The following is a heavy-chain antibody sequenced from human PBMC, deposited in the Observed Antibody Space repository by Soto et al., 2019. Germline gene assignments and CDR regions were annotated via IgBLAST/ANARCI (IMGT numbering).Heavy chain of an antibody. CDR2: IYWDDDK. Sequence: QITLKESGPPLVKPTQTLTLTCTFSGFSLSTSGVGVGWIRQPPGKALEWLALIYWDDDKRYSPSLKSRLTITKDTSKNQVVLTMTTMDPVDTATYYCARTYYYDSSGYYWGDYWVQGTLVTVSS. D-gene: IGHD3-22*01. CDR1: GFSLSTSGVG. V-gene: IGHV2-5*02. CDR3: ARTYYYDSSGYYWGDY. J-gene: IGHJ4*02.